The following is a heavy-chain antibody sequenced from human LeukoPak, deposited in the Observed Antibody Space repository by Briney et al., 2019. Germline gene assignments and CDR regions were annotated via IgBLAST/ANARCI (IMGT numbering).Heavy chain of an antibody. CDR1: GGSISSYY. CDR3: ARHIYRSPFDY. CDR2: IYYSEST. Sequence: SETLSLTCTVSGGSISSYYWSWIRQPPGKGLEWIGYIYYSESTNYNPSLKGRVTISVDTSKNQFSLKLSSVTAADTAVYYCARHIYRSPFDYWGQGTLVTVSS. V-gene: IGHV4-59*08. J-gene: IGHJ4*02. D-gene: IGHD3-9*01.